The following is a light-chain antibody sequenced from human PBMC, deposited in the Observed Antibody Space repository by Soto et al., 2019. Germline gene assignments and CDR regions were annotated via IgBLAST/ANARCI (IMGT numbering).Light chain of an antibody. CDR3: SAYTASSTLV. CDR1: MRDVGAYNL. J-gene: IGLJ3*02. CDR2: EVR. Sequence: QSALTQPASVSGSAGQSITISCSGTMRDVGAYNLVSWYQQHPGTAPKLIIYEVRNRPSGISSRFSGSRSGNTASLTISGLQSEDEGDYYCSAYTASSTLVFGGGTQLTVL. V-gene: IGLV2-14*01.